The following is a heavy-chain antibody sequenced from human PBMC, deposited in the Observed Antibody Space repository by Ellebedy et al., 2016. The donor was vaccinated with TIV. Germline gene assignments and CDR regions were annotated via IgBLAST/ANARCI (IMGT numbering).Heavy chain of an antibody. CDR2: IFFSGAT. CDR3: ARVVGSTPDY. Sequence: MPSETLSLTCTVSGGSINTTTSRWGWIRQPPGKGREWIGSIFFSGATSYTPSLKSRITMSLHTSKNQFPLTLPSVTASDTAVYFCARVVGSTPDYWGQGALVTVSS. J-gene: IGHJ4*02. CDR1: GGSINTTTSR. D-gene: IGHD1-26*01. V-gene: IGHV4-39*06.